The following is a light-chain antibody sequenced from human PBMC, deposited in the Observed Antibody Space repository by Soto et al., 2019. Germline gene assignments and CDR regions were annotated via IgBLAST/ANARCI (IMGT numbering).Light chain of an antibody. V-gene: IGKV3-15*01. CDR3: QQYNDWPRT. Sequence: EVGMTQSPAILSVSPGERATLSCRASQSVGINVAWYQQKPGQAPRLLIYGASTRATGSPDRFSASGSATEFTLTISSLLSEDFAVYCCQQYNDWPRTFGQGTKVDIK. CDR1: QSVGIN. J-gene: IGKJ1*01. CDR2: GAS.